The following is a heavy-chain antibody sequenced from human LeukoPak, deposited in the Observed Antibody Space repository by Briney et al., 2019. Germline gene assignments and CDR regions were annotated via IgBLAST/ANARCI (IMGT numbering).Heavy chain of an antibody. V-gene: IGHV3-7*04. CDR2: IGLDGSEK. J-gene: IGHJ4*02. D-gene: IGHD2-2*01. CDR3: ARDLPATPAGDY. CDR1: GFTYSSYW. Sequence: GGSLRLSCTASGFTYSSYWMSWVRQAPGKGLEWVANIGLDGSEKYYVDSVKGRFTISRDNAKNSLCLQMNSLRAEDTAVYYCARDLPATPAGDYWGQGTLVTVSS.